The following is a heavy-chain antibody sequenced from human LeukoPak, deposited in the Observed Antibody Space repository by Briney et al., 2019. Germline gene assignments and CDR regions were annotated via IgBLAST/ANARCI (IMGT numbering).Heavy chain of an antibody. CDR1: GYTFTGYY. D-gene: IGHD6-19*01. CDR2: INPNSGGT. CDR3: ARYSIAVEGGNWFDP. V-gene: IGHV1-2*02. J-gene: IGHJ5*02. Sequence: ASVKVSCKASGYTFTGYYMHWVRQAPVQGLEWMGWINPNSGGTNYAQKFQGRVTMTRDTSISTAYMELSRLRSDDTAVYYCARYSIAVEGGNWFDPWGQGTLVTVSS.